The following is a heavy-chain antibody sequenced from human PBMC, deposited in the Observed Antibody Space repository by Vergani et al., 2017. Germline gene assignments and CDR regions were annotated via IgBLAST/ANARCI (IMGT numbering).Heavy chain of an antibody. CDR1: GFTFSSYE. Sequence: EVQLVESGGGLVQPGGSLRLSCAASGFTFSSYEMNWVRQAPGKGLEWVSYISSSGSTIYYADSVKGRFNISRDNAKNSLYLQMNSLRAEDTAVYYCASTGRFDFWSCYSTDYWGQGTLVTVS. J-gene: IGHJ4*02. V-gene: IGHV3-48*03. CDR2: ISSSGSTI. CDR3: ASTGRFDFWSCYSTDY. D-gene: IGHD3-3*01.